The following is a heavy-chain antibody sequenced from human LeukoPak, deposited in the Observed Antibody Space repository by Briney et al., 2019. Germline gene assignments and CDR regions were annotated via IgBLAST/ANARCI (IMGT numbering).Heavy chain of an antibody. D-gene: IGHD3-22*01. J-gene: IGHJ4*02. CDR1: GFSFSSYW. CDR3: ARDWGPVYYYGSIGYPTPLDY. V-gene: IGHV3-7*01. Sequence: GGSLRLSCAASGFSFSSYWMSWVRQAPGKGLEWVGNIKQDGSEKYYVDSVKGRFTISRANAKNSLYLQMNGLRAEDTAVYYCARDWGPVYYYGSIGYPTPLDYWGQGTLVTVSS. CDR2: IKQDGSEK.